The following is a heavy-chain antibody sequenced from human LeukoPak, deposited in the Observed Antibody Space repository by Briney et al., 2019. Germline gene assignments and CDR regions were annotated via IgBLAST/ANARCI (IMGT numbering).Heavy chain of an antibody. J-gene: IGHJ3*02. CDR2: IIPILGIA. D-gene: IGHD3-3*01. CDR3: ARDLITIFGVRAFDI. V-gene: IGHV1-69*04. Sequence: ASVKVSCKASGGTFSSYAISWVRQAPGQGLEWMGRIIPILGIANYAQKFQGRVTITTDESTSTAYMELRSLRSDDTAVYYCARDLITIFGVRAFDIWGQGTMVTVSS. CDR1: GGTFSSYA.